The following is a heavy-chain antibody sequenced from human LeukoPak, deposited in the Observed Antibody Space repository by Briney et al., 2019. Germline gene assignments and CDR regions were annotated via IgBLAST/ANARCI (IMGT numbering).Heavy chain of an antibody. CDR2: IYSDDRT. CDR3: ARGRNYFPIDY. V-gene: IGHV3-53*01. Sequence: PGGSLRLSCAASTFIFISSHMTWVRQPPGRGREGVSVIYSDDRTFYADSVKGRFTISRDNSKNTLYLQMNRLRAEDTAVYYCARGRNYFPIDYWGQGTLVTVSS. J-gene: IGHJ4*02. D-gene: IGHD2/OR15-2a*01. CDR1: TFIFISSH.